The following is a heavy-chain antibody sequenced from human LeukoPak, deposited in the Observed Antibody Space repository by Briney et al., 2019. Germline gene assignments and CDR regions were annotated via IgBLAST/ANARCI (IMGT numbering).Heavy chain of an antibody. J-gene: IGHJ4*02. V-gene: IGHV1-18*01. CDR3: ARGGEYDYVWGSYRYFDY. CDR1: GYTFTSYG. CDR2: ISAYNGNT. D-gene: IGHD3-16*02. Sequence: ASVKVSCKASGYTFTSYGISWVRQAPGQGLEWMGWISAYNGNTNYAQKLQGRVTMTTDTSTSTAYMELRSLRSDDTAVYYCARGGEYDYVWGSYRYFDYWGQGTLVTVSS.